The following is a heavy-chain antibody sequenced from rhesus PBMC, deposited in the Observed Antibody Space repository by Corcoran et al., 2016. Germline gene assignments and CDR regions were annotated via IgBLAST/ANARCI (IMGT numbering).Heavy chain of an antibody. CDR2: IYWDDDK. D-gene: IGHD3-3*01. Sequence: QVTLKESGPALVKPTQTLTLTCTFSGFSLTTSGMGVGWIRQPPGKALEWLASIYWDDDKRYSTSLKSRLTTSKDTSKNQVVLTMTNMDPVDTATYYCAREEQFLEWLATPEPFDYWGQGVLVTVSS. CDR1: GFSLTTSGMG. J-gene: IGHJ4*01. V-gene: IGHV2-174*01. CDR3: AREEQFLEWLATPEPFDY.